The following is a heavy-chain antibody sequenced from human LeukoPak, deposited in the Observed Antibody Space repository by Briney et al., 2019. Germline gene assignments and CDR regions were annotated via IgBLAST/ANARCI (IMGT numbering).Heavy chain of an antibody. CDR2: ISWNSGSI. CDR1: GFTFDDYA. Sequence: PGGSLRLSCAASGFTFDDYAMHWVRQAPGKGLEWVSGISWNSGSIGYADSVKGRFTISRDNAKNSLYLQMNSLRAEDTALYYCAKVKAYGMDVWGQGATVTVSS. CDR3: AKVKAYGMDV. J-gene: IGHJ6*02. V-gene: IGHV3-9*01.